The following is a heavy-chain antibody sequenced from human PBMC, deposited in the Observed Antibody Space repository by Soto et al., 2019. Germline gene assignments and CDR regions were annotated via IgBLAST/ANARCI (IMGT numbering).Heavy chain of an antibody. CDR3: ARPASGSGSKVDY. J-gene: IGHJ4*02. CDR2: IYPGDSDT. V-gene: IGHV5-51*01. CDR1: GYTFTTYW. D-gene: IGHD6-19*01. Sequence: PGESLKISCKGSGYTFTTYWIGWVRQMPGKGLEWMGIIYPGDSDTRYSPSFQGQVTISADKSITTAYLQWSSLKASDTAMYYCARPASGSGSKVDYCGQGTLVTVSS.